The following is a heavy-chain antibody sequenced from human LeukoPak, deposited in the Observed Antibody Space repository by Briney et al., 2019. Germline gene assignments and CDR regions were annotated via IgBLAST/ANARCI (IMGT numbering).Heavy chain of an antibody. Sequence: GASVKVSCKASGYTFTSYDINWVRQATGQGLEWMGWMNPNSGNTGYAQKFQGRVTITRNTSISTAYMELSSLRSEDTAAYYCASYLLTIFGVVRAFGIWGQGIMVTVSS. J-gene: IGHJ3*02. D-gene: IGHD3-3*01. CDR3: ASYLLTIFGVVRAFGI. CDR2: MNPNSGNT. V-gene: IGHV1-8*03. CDR1: GYTFTSYD.